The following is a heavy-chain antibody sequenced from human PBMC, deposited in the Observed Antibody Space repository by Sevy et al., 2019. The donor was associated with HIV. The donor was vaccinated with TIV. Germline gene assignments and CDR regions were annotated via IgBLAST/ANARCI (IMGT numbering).Heavy chain of an antibody. CDR3: AKGLGMVQGALLSDDV. V-gene: IGHV3-30*02. D-gene: IGHD3-10*01. J-gene: IGHJ3*01. CDR2: IRYDVSTK. Sequence: GGSLRLACAASGFIFSKFGMHWVRQAPGKGLEWVTFIRYDVSTKYYVESVKGRFTISTDNSKNTLYLQMNSLRPEDTAVYYCAKGLGMVQGALLSDDVWGQGTMVTVSS. CDR1: GFIFSKFG.